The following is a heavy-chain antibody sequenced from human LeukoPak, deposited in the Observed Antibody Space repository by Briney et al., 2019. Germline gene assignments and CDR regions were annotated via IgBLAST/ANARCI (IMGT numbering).Heavy chain of an antibody. D-gene: IGHD3-16*02. CDR3: ARVLEDYVWGSYRFYFDY. CDR2: INAGNGNT. J-gene: IGHJ4*02. Sequence: ASVKVSCTASGYTFTSYAMHWVRQAPGQRLEWMEWINAGNGNTKYSQKFQGRVTITRDTSASTAYMELSSLRSEDTAVYYCARVLEDYVWGSYRFYFDYWGQGTLVTVSS. CDR1: GYTFTSYA. V-gene: IGHV1-3*01.